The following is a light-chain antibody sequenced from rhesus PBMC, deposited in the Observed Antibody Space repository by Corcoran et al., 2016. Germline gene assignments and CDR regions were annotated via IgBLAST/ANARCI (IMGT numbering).Light chain of an antibody. CDR1: QGISSY. Sequence: DIQMTQSPSSLSESVGDTVTITCRARQGISSYLNWFPQKPGKAPKRLIYDASSLESGVPSRVSGSGSGTDFALTISSLQPEDFAAYDCLQHNTYPYSFGQGTKVEIK. CDR3: LQHNTYPYS. CDR2: DAS. J-gene: IGKJ2*01. V-gene: IGKV1-28*03.